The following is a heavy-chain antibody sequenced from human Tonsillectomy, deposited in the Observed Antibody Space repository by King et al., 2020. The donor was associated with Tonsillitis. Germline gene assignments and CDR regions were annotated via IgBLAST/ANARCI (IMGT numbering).Heavy chain of an antibody. CDR2: IGGTGGST. Sequence: VQLVESGGGLVQPGGSLRLSCAASGFTFSAYAMTWVRQAPGKGLEWVSSIGGTGGSTYYADSVKGRFTISRDNSKNTLYLQLNSLRAEDTAFYYCAKVASSYFAEYFHHWGQGTLVTVSS. J-gene: IGHJ1*01. CDR1: GFTFSAYA. D-gene: IGHD6-13*01. V-gene: IGHV3-23*04. CDR3: AKVASSYFAEYFHH.